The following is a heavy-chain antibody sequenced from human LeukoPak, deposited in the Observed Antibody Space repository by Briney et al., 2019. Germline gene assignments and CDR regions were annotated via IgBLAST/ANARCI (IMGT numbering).Heavy chain of an antibody. J-gene: IGHJ4*02. CDR2: IYPRDSDT. CDR3: ARHSDVIGAI. CDR1: GYTFTHQW. D-gene: IGHD3-10*01. Sequence: GESLKISCKASGYTFTHQWIGWVRQKSGSGLEWMGIIYPRDSDTRYSPSFQGHVSISADTSINTAYLEWSRLEASDIAIYYCARHSDVIGAIWGQGTLVTVSS. V-gene: IGHV5-51*01.